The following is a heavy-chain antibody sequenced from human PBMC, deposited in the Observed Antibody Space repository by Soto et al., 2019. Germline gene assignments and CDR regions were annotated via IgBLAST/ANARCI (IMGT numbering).Heavy chain of an antibody. Sequence: PSETLSLTCAVSGDSISSGGYSWTWIRQPPGGGLEWIGYIYYNGNTYYNPALQSRVTISADASKSQFSLKLSSVTAADTAVYYCARFNSGNYYEAFDIWGQGTMVTVSS. J-gene: IGHJ3*02. D-gene: IGHD1-26*01. CDR3: ARFNSGNYYEAFDI. V-gene: IGHV4-30-4*08. CDR2: IYYNGNT. CDR1: GDSISSGGYS.